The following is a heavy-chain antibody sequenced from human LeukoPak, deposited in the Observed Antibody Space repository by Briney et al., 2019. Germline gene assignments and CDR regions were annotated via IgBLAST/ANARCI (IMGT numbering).Heavy chain of an antibody. J-gene: IGHJ4*02. CDR2: IYHGGTT. D-gene: IGHD4-23*01. Sequence: KPSETLSLTCAVSGGSITSSHWGGWGRPPPGEGLEWVGEIYHGGTTNYNPSLRSRVTMSVDKSKNQFYLKVSSVTAADTAVYYCATYLYGGDYGSYYFDYWGQGTLVTVSP. CDR1: GGSITSSHW. V-gene: IGHV4-4*02. CDR3: ATYLYGGDYGSYYFDY.